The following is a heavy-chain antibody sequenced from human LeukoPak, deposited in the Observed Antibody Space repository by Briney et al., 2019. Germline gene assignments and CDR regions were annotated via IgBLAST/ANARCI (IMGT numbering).Heavy chain of an antibody. CDR3: ARGRLGSKTLDY. CDR2: INHSGST. CDR1: GGSFSGYY. Sequence: SETLSLTCAVYGGSFSGYYWSWIRQPPGKGLERIGEINHSGSTNYNPSLKSRVTISVDTSKNQFSLKLSSVTAADTAVYYCARGRLGSKTLDYWGQGTLVTVSS. V-gene: IGHV4-34*01. D-gene: IGHD2-15*01. J-gene: IGHJ4*02.